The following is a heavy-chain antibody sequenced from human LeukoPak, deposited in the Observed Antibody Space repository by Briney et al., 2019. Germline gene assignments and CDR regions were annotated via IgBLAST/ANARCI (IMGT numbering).Heavy chain of an antibody. J-gene: IGHJ4*01. V-gene: IGHV3-23*01. CDR3: AKMRVAVAGSLGSHYFDY. D-gene: IGHD6-19*01. CDR2: ISESGTST. Sequence: GGSLRLSCAASGFSFSSYAMSWVRQAPGEGLEWVSVISESGTSTYYADSVEGRFTISRDNSKNTLYLQMNSLRVEDTAVYYCAKMRVAVAGSLGSHYFDYWGQEPWSPSPQ. CDR1: GFSFSSYA.